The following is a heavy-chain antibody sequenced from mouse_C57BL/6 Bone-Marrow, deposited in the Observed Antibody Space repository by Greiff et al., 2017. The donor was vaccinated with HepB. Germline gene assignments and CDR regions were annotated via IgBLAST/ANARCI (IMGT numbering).Heavy chain of an antibody. CDR2: IYPGSGST. CDR3: AKGSLLPVGRYFDY. Sequence: QVQLQQPGAELVKPGASVKMSCKASGYTFTSYWITWVKQRPGQGLAWIGDIYPGSGSTNYNEKFKSKATLTVDTSSSTAYMQLSSLTSEDSAVYYCAKGSLLPVGRYFDYWGQGTTLTVSS. J-gene: IGHJ2*01. CDR1: GYTFTSYW. V-gene: IGHV1-55*01. D-gene: IGHD1-1*01.